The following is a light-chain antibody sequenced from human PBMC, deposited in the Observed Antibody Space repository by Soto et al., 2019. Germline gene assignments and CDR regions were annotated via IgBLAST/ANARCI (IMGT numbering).Light chain of an antibody. J-gene: IGKJ4*01. CDR1: QSVSDN. Sequence: EIVMTQSPATLSVSPGERATLSCRASQSVSDNLAWYQQKPGQAPRLLIYAASTRATGIPARFSGSGSGTEFTLTISSLQSEDFAVYYCQHYNNWPLTFGGGTKVDI. V-gene: IGKV3-15*01. CDR2: AAS. CDR3: QHYNNWPLT.